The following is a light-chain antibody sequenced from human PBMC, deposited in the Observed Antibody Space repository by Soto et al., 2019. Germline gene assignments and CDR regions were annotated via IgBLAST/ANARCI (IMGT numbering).Light chain of an antibody. CDR2: LGS. CDR3: MQALQIPPT. Sequence: DIVMTQSPLSLPVTPGEPASISCRSSQSLLHSNGYNFLDWYLQKPGQSPQLLIYLGSNRASGVHDRFSGSGSGTDFTLTISRVEAEDVGVYYCMQALQIPPTFGLGTRVEIK. V-gene: IGKV2-28*01. J-gene: IGKJ1*01. CDR1: QSLLHSNGYNF.